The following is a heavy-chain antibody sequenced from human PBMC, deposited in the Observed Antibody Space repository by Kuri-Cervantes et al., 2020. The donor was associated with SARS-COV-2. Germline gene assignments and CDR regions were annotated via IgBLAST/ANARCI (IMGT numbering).Heavy chain of an antibody. CDR1: GSSISSSNYY. CDR2: IYYSGIT. Sequence: SETLSLTCTVSGSSISSSNYYWGWIRQSPGKGLEWIGSIYYSGITYYSPSLEGRVTILVDTSKNQFSLKVKSVTAADTALYYCARASTTIYGVLIMLFSSNAFAIWGQGTLVTVSS. D-gene: IGHD3-3*01. J-gene: IGHJ3*02. CDR3: ARASTTIYGVLIMLFSSNAFAI. V-gene: IGHV4-39*07.